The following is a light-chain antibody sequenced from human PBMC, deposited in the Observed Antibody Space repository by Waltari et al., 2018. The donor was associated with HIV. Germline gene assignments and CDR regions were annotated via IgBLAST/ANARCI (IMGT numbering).Light chain of an antibody. Sequence: IQMTQSPSTLSASVGDRVTITCRASQSISSWLAWYHQKPGKAPKLLIYKASSLESGVPSRFSGSGSGTEFTLTISSLQPDDFATYYCQQYNSYPFTFGPGTKVDIK. CDR3: QQYNSYPFT. J-gene: IGKJ3*01. V-gene: IGKV1-5*03. CDR2: KAS. CDR1: QSISSW.